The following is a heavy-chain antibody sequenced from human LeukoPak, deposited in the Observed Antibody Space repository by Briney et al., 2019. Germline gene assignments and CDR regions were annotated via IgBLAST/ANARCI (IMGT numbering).Heavy chain of an antibody. V-gene: IGHV1-3*01. CDR2: INAGNGNT. D-gene: IGHD3-22*01. CDR1: GYTFTSYA. CDR3: ARAPYYYDSSGSYFDY. J-gene: IGHJ4*02. Sequence: GASVKVSCKASGYTFTSYAMHWVRQAPGQRLEWMGWINAGNGNTKYSQKLQGRVTMTTDTSTSTAYMELRSLRSDDTAVYYCARAPYYYDSSGSYFDYWGQGTLVTVSS.